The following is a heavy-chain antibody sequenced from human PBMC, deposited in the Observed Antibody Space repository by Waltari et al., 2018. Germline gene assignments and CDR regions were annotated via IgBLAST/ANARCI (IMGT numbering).Heavy chain of an antibody. D-gene: IGHD5-12*01. CDR1: GFIFSDHY. V-gene: IGHV3-72*01. J-gene: IGHJ4*02. CDR3: ARDSGYEDY. CDR2: MRSKADGHTT. Sequence: EVKLVESGGGLVQPGGSLRLSCTASGFIFSDHYMDWVRQAPGKGLEWVGRMRSKADGHTTEYAASVKGRFTISRDDSENSLYLQMNSLRAEDTAVYYCARDSGYEDYWGQGTLVTVSS.